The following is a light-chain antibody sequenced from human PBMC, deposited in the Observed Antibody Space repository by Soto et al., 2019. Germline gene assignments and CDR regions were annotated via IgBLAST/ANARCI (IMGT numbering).Light chain of an antibody. CDR2: ATS. CDR3: QQYNNGPPWT. J-gene: IGKJ1*01. V-gene: IGKV1-39*01. CDR1: QNIDNY. Sequence: DIQMTQSPSSLSASLGDRVTITCRASQNIDNYLNWYQHKPGKAPKLLIYATSTLQSGVPSRFGGSGSGTDFTLTISSLQSEDFAVYYCQQYNNGPPWTFGQGTKVDIK.